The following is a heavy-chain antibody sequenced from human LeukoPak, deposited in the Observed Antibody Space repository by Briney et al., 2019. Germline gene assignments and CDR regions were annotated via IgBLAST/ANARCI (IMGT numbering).Heavy chain of an antibody. V-gene: IGHV3-30*04. D-gene: IGHD4-17*01. CDR3: AMDWSTVTTSGDC. CDR2: ISYDESNK. CDR1: GFTFSTYP. J-gene: IGHJ4*02. Sequence: GGSLRLSCAASGFTFSTYPMYWVRQAPGKGLEWVAVISYDESNKYYADSVKGRFTISRDNSKNTLYLQMNSLRAEDTAVYYCAMDWSTVTTSGDCWGQGTLVTVSS.